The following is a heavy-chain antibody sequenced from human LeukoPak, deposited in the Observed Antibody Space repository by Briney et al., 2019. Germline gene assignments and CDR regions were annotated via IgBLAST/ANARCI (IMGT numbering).Heavy chain of an antibody. J-gene: IGHJ4*02. CDR2: ISAYNGNT. D-gene: IGHD3-22*01. CDR1: GYTFTSYG. V-gene: IGHV1-18*01. CDR3: ARDARDYYDSSD. Sequence: ASVKVSCKASGYTFTSYGISWLRQAPGQGLEWMGWISAYNGNTNYAQKLQGRVTMTTDTSTSTAYMELRSLRSDDTAVYYCARDARDYYDSSDWGQGTLVTVSS.